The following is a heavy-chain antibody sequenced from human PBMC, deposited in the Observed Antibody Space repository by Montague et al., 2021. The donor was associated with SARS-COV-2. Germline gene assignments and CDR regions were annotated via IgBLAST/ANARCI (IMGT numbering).Heavy chain of an antibody. V-gene: IGHV4-39*01. J-gene: IGHJ4*02. CDR3: ARHAGKRITIFGVVKGQYYFDY. CDR2: IYYSGST. Sequence: SETLSLTCTVSGGSISSSSYYWGWIRQPSGKGLEWIRSIYYSGSTYYNPSLKSRVTISVDTSKNQFSLKLSSVTAADTAVYYCARHAGKRITIFGVVKGQYYFDYWGQGTLVTVSS. CDR1: GGSISSSSYY. D-gene: IGHD3-3*01.